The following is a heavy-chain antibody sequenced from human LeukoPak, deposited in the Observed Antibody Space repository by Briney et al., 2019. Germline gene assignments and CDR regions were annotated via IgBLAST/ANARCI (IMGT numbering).Heavy chain of an antibody. D-gene: IGHD2-2*01. V-gene: IGHV3-48*01. CDR2: ISSSSSTI. CDR3: ARDVGYCSSTSCHRGAFDI. J-gene: IGHJ3*02. Sequence: GGSLRLSCAASGFTFSSYSMNWVRQAPGKGLEWVSYISSSSSTIYYADSVKGRFTISRDNAKNSLYLQMNSLRAEDTAVYYCARDVGYCSSTSCHRGAFDIWGQGTMVTVSS. CDR1: GFTFSSYS.